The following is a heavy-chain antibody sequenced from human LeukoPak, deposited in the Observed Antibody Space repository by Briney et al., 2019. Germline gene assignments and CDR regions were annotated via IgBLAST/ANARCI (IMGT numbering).Heavy chain of an antibody. CDR3: AKHSAIYCSSTSCHGGFDY. Sequence: GGSLRLSCAASGFTFSSYGMHWVRQAPGKGLEWVALISNDGINTYYADSVKGRFTISRDTSKKTLSPQMSSLRAEDTAVYYCAKHSAIYCSSTSCHGGFDYWGQGTLVTVSS. D-gene: IGHD2-2*01. V-gene: IGHV3-30*18. CDR1: GFTFSSYG. CDR2: ISNDGINT. J-gene: IGHJ4*02.